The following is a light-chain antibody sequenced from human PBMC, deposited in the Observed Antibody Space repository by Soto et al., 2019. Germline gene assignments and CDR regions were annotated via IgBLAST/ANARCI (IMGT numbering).Light chain of an antibody. J-gene: IGKJ4*01. CDR2: DAS. Sequence: EIVLTQSPATLSLSPGERATLSCRASQSVGSYLAWYQQQPGQAPRLLIYDASNRATGIPARFSGSGSGTDFTLTITSLEPEDFAVYYCQQRSGTFGGGTKVEIK. CDR1: QSVGSY. CDR3: QQRSGT. V-gene: IGKV3-11*01.